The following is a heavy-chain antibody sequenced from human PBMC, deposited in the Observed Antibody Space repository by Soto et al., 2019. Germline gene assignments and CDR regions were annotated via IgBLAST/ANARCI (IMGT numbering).Heavy chain of an antibody. J-gene: IGHJ4*02. CDR3: AKKGYCSGGSCYAFDY. CDR1: GLTWSSYA. Sequence: EVQLLESGGGLVQPGGPRRLSWGASGLTWSSYAMSWAPQAPGKGLGWVAATSGSGVGTYYAASVKGRFTISRDNSKNTIYLQMNSLRVEDTAVYYCAKKGYCSGGSCYAFDYWGQGTLVTVSS. D-gene: IGHD2-15*01. CDR2: TSGSGVGT. V-gene: IGHV3-23*01.